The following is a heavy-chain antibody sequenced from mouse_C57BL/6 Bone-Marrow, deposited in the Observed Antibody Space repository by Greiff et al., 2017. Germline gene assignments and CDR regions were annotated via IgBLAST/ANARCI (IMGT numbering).Heavy chain of an antibody. J-gene: IGHJ3*01. V-gene: IGHV5-6*01. CDR2: ISSGGSYT. Sequence: EVQGVESGGDLVQPGGSLKLSCAASGFTFSSYGMSWVRQTPDKRLEWVATISSGGSYTYYPDSVKGRFTISRDNAKNTLYLQKSSLKSEDTAMYYCARQRLRAWFAYWGQGTLVTVSA. D-gene: IGHD1-1*01. CDR1: GFTFSSYG. CDR3: ARQRLRAWFAY.